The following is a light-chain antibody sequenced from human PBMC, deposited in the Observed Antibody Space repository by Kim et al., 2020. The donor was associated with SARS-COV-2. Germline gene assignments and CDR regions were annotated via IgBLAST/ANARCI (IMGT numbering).Light chain of an antibody. J-gene: IGLJ1*01. V-gene: IGLV6-57*03. CDR3: QSYESSCFV. Sequence: NFMLTQPHSVSESPGKTVTISCTRSSGSIANNYVQWYQQRPGSAPTSVIFEDNQRPSGVPDRFSGSIDRSSNSASLTISGLKTEDEADYYCQSYESSCFVFGTGTKVTVL. CDR2: EDN. CDR1: SGSIANNY.